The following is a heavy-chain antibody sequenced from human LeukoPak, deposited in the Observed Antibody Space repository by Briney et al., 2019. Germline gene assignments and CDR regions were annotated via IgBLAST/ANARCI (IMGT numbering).Heavy chain of an antibody. CDR3: AKGRGAAAADGMDA. V-gene: IGHV3-53*01. Sequence: GGSLRLSCAASGFTVSSNYMSWVRQAPGKGLEWVSVIYSGGSTHYADSVKGRFTISRDNSKNTLYLQMNSLRAEDTAVYYCAKGRGAAAADGMDAWGQGTTVTVPS. D-gene: IGHD6-25*01. J-gene: IGHJ6*02. CDR2: IYSGGST. CDR1: GFTVSSNY.